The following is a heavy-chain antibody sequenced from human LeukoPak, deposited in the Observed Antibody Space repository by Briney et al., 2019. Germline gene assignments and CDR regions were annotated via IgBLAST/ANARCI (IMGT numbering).Heavy chain of an antibody. D-gene: IGHD1-1*01. CDR1: GGSFSGYY. CDR3: ARVGGTNYYYYGMDV. CDR2: IYYSGST. V-gene: IGHV4-34*01. Sequence: SETLSLTCAVYGGSFSGYYWSWIRQHPGKGLEWIGYIYYSGSTYYNPSLKSRVTISVDTSKNQFSLKLSSVTAADTAVYYCARVGGTNYYYYGMDVWGQGTTVTVSS. J-gene: IGHJ6*02.